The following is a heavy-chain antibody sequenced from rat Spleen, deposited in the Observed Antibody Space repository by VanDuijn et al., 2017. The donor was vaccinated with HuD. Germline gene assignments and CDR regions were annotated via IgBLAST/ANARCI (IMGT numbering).Heavy chain of an antibody. CDR3: ARHPLYDGYPHYFDY. J-gene: IGHJ2*01. CDR1: GFTFSDFP. Sequence: EVQLVESGGGLVQPGRSLKLSCAASGFTFSDFPMAWVRQAPTKGLEWVVTISYDGSSTYYRDSVKGRFTISRDNAKSTLYLQMDSLRSEDTATYYCARHPLYDGYPHYFDYWGQGVMVTVSS. CDR2: ISYDGSST. V-gene: IGHV5-29*01. D-gene: IGHD1-12*03.